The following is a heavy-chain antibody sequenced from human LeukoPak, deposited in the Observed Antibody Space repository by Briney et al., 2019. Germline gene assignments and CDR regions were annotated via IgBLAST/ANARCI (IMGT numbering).Heavy chain of an antibody. J-gene: IGHJ6*02. CDR3: TRHLVVVPAATSSGAYYYYGMDV. Sequence: GGSLKLSCAASGFTFSGSAMHWVCQASGKGLEWVGRIRSKANSYATAYAASVKGRFTISRDDSKNTAYLQMNSLKTEDTAVYYCTRHLVVVPAATSSGAYYYYGMDVWGQGTTVTVSS. CDR2: IRSKANSYAT. V-gene: IGHV3-73*01. CDR1: GFTFSGSA. D-gene: IGHD2-2*01.